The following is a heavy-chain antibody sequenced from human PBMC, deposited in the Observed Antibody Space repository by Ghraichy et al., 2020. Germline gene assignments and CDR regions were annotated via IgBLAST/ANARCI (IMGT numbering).Heavy chain of an antibody. CDR1: GFTFSSAW. CDR2: IKSKTDGGTT. V-gene: IGHV3-15*01. CDR3: TADLYYYDSSGYLVGNYYGMDV. J-gene: IGHJ6*02. Sequence: LSLTCAASGFTFSSAWLSWVRQAPGKGLEWVGRIKSKTDGGTTDYAAPVKGRFTISRDDSKNTVYLQMNSLKTEDAAVYYCTADLYYYDSSGYLVGNYYGMDVWGQGTTVTVSS. D-gene: IGHD3-22*01.